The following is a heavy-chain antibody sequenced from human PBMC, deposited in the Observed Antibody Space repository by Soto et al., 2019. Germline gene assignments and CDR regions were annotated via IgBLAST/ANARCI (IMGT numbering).Heavy chain of an antibody. CDR3: TTEYSSGFKN. CDR1: SVSNAW. V-gene: IGHV3-15*07. CDR2: IKSKTDGGTT. Sequence: SVSNAWMNWVRQAPGQGRSWVGRIKSKTDGGTTDYAAPVKGRFTISRDESKNTLSLQMNSRKTEDTAVYYCTTEYSSGFKNRGQGTLVTVSA. D-gene: IGHD6-19*01. J-gene: IGHJ4*02.